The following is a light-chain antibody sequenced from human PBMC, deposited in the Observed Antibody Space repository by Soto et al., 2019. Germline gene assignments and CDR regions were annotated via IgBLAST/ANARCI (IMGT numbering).Light chain of an antibody. CDR1: QSVTTN. CDR2: AAS. J-gene: IGKJ1*01. V-gene: IGKV3-15*01. Sequence: EIVMTQSPATLSVSPGERATLSCRASQSVTTNLAWYQQKPGQAPRLLIYAASIRATGIPARFSGSGSGTEFTLTISSLQSEDFAVYYCQQFNNWPRTFGQGTKVDIK. CDR3: QQFNNWPRT.